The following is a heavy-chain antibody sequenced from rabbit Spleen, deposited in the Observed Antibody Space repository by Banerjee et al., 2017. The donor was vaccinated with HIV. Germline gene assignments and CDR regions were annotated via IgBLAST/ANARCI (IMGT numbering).Heavy chain of an antibody. J-gene: IGHJ6*01. CDR2: AYAGSSGST. CDR1: GFSFSSNYY. CDR3: ARDLTDAIGWNFGW. V-gene: IGHV1S40*01. D-gene: IGHD4-1*01. Sequence: QSLEESGGDLVKPGASLTLTCTASGFSFSSNYYMCWVRQAPGKGLEWIACAYAGSSGSTYSATWAKGRFTISKTSSTTVTLQMTSLTAADTATYFCARDLTDAIGWNFGWWGQGTLVTVS.